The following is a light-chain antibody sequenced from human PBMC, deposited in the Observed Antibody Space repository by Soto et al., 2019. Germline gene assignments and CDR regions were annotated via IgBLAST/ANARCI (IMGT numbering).Light chain of an antibody. Sequence: QSALTQPASVSGSPGQSITISCTGTSSDVGGYNYVSWYQHHPGKAPKLMIYAVSNRPSGVSSRFSGSKSGNTASLSISGLQAEDEADYYCSSYTSSSTPVVFGGGTKVTVL. J-gene: IGLJ2*01. CDR3: SSYTSSSTPVV. CDR1: SSDVGGYNY. V-gene: IGLV2-14*03. CDR2: AVS.